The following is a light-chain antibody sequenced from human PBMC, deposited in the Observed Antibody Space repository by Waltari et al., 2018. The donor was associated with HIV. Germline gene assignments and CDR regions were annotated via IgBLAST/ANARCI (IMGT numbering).Light chain of an antibody. J-gene: IGLJ3*02. CDR1: NIGSKS. CDR2: DDS. Sequence: SYVLTQPPSVSVAPGKPARIPCGGNNIGSKSVHLYQQKPGQAPVLVIYDDSDRPSGIPERFSGSKSGNTATLTISRVEAGDEADYYCQVWDSSSDHWVFGGGTKLTVL. CDR3: QVWDSSSDHWV. V-gene: IGLV3-21*04.